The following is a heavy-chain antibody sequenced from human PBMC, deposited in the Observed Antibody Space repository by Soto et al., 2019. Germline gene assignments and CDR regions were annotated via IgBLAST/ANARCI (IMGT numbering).Heavy chain of an antibody. CDR3: ARMADCSGEGCLGRGWFDP. CDR1: GYSFTNYW. CDR2: ITPRDSNT. J-gene: IGHJ5*02. V-gene: IGHV5-51*01. D-gene: IGHD2-15*01. Sequence: PGESLKISCKSSGYSFTNYWIGWVRQMPGKGLEWMGVITPRDSNTRYSPSFQGQVIISADKSISTAYLQWSSLEVSDTAMYYCARMADCSGEGCLGRGWFDPWGPGTLVTVSS.